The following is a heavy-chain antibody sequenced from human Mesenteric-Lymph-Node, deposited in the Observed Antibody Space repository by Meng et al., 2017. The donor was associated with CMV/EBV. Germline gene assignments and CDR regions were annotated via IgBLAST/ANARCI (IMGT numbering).Heavy chain of an antibody. J-gene: IGHJ4*02. Sequence: SGFTFSSWTMNWVRQAPGKGLEWVSSISGNSRYIYNSDSVKGRFIISRDNAENSLYLQMNSLRAEDTAVYYCARDLMRFSSSSFDYWGQGTLVTVSS. D-gene: IGHD6-13*01. CDR3: ARDLMRFSSSSFDY. CDR2: ISGNSRYI. CDR1: GFTFSSWT. V-gene: IGHV3-21*04.